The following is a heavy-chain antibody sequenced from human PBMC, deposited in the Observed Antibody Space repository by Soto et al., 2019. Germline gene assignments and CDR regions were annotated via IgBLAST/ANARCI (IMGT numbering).Heavy chain of an antibody. V-gene: IGHV4-30-4*01. CDR2: IYYSGST. CDR1: GGSISSGDYY. Sequence: VQLQESGPGLVKPSQTLSLTCTVSGGSISSGDYYWSWIRQPPGKGLEWIGYIYYSGSTYYNPSLKSRVTISVDTSKNQFSLKLSSVTAADTAVYYCARDGLSITMVRGVIIDYYYYGMDVWGQGTTVTVSS. D-gene: IGHD3-10*01. CDR3: ARDGLSITMVRGVIIDYYYYGMDV. J-gene: IGHJ6*02.